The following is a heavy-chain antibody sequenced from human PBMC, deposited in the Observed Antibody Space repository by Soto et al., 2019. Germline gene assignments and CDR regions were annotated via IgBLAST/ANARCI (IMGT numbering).Heavy chain of an antibody. CDR1: GFTFDDYA. V-gene: IGHV3-9*01. CDR2: ISWNSGSI. Sequence: EVQLVESGGGLVQPGRSLRLSCAASGFTFDDYAMHWVRQAPGKGLEWVSGISWNSGSIGYADSVKGRFTISRDNAKNSLYLQLNSLRAEDTALYYCAKDIDQLTIYLFDYWGQGTLVTVSS. CDR3: AKDIDQLTIYLFDY. D-gene: IGHD2-2*01. J-gene: IGHJ4*02.